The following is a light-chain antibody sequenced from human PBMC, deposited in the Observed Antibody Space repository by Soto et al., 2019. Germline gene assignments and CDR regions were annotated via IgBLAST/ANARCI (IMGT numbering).Light chain of an antibody. CDR1: SSDVGGYNY. V-gene: IGLV2-14*01. J-gene: IGLJ3*02. CDR3: TSFARGSTVV. CDR2: ATS. Sequence: QSVLTQPASMSGSPGRSITISCTGTSSDVGGYNYVSWYQQHPGKAPKLMIYATSKRPSGVSNRFSGSKSGDTASLTISGLQAEDEADYYCTSFARGSTVVFGGGTKVTVL.